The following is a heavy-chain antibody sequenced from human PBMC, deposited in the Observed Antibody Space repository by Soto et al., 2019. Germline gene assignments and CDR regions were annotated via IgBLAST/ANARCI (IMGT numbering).Heavy chain of an antibody. J-gene: IGHJ4*02. CDR3: XXXRGNGIIIRDY. CDR1: GFSLSTRGVG. V-gene: IGHV2-5*02. Sequence: QITLKESGPTLVKSTQTLTLTCTFSGFSLSTRGVGVAWIRQPPGKALEWLTLIYWDDEKHYSPSLKSRITXXXXXXXXXXXXXXXXXXXXXXXXXXXXXXRGNGIIIRDYWGQGTLVTVSS. CDR2: IYWDDEK. D-gene: IGHD3-10*01.